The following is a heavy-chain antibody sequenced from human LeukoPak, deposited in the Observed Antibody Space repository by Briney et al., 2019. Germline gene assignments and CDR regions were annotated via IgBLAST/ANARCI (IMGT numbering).Heavy chain of an antibody. CDR1: GFTFSSYG. Sequence: GGSPRLSCAASGFTFSSYGMHWVRQAPGKGLEWGAVISYDGSDKYYADSVKGRITISRDNSKNTLYLQMNSLRAEDTAVYYCAKDLGYDSSGSFDYWGQGTLVTVSS. CDR2: ISYDGSDK. V-gene: IGHV3-30*18. CDR3: AKDLGYDSSGSFDY. D-gene: IGHD3-22*01. J-gene: IGHJ4*02.